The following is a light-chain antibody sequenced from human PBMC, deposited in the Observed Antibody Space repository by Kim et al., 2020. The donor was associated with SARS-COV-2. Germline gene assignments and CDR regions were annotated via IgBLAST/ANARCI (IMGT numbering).Light chain of an antibody. CDR1: NIGSKS. Sequence: SYELTQPPSVSVAPGKTARITCGGNNIGSKSVYWYQQKPGQAPVLVVYDDSDRPSGSPERFSGSNSGNTATLTISRVEAGDEADYYCQVWDSGSDHVVFGGGTQVAVL. V-gene: IGLV3-21*03. J-gene: IGLJ2*01. CDR2: DDS. CDR3: QVWDSGSDHVV.